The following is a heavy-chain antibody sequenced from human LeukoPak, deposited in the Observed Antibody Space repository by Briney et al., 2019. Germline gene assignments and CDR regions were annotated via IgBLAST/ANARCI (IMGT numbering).Heavy chain of an antibody. V-gene: IGHV4-59*01. Sequence: SETLSLTCTVSGGSISSYHWSWIRQPPGKGLEWIGYIYDSGSTNYNPFLKSRVTILVDTSKNQFSLKLSSVTAADTAVYYCARDLLGDFFYYGMDVWGQGTTVTVSS. CDR2: IYDSGST. CDR1: GGSISSYH. J-gene: IGHJ6*02. D-gene: IGHD2-21*02. CDR3: ARDLLGDFFYYGMDV.